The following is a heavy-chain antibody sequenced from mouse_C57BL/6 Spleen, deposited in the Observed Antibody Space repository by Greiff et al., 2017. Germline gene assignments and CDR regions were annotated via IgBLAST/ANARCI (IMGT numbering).Heavy chain of an antibody. D-gene: IGHD2-5*01. V-gene: IGHV3-6*01. Sequence: EVHLVESGPGLVKPSQSLSLTCSVTGYSITSGYYWNWIRQFPGNKLEWMGYISYDGSNNYNPSLKNRISITRDTSKNQFFLKLNSVTTEDTATYYCARGDYSNYGWYFDVWGTGTTVTVSS. CDR2: ISYDGSN. CDR3: ARGDYSNYGWYFDV. J-gene: IGHJ1*03. CDR1: GYSITSGYY.